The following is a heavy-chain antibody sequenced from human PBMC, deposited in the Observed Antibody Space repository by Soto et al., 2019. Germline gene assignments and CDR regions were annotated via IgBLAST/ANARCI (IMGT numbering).Heavy chain of an antibody. CDR1: GYTLTELS. J-gene: IGHJ6*02. V-gene: IGHV1-24*01. D-gene: IGHD6-13*01. Sequence: ASVKVSCKVSGYTLTELSMHWVRQAPGKGLERMGGFDPEDGETIYAQKFQGRVTMTEDTSTDTAYMELSSLRSEDTAVYYCATDPSAGTGLYYYYYGMDVWGQGTTVTVSS. CDR3: ATDPSAGTGLYYYYYGMDV. CDR2: FDPEDGET.